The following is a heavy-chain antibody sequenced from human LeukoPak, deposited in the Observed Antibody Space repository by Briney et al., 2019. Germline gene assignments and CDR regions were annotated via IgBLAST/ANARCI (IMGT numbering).Heavy chain of an antibody. V-gene: IGHV4-34*01. D-gene: IGHD4-17*01. CDR2: INHSGST. CDR1: GGSISSYY. Sequence: SSETLSLTCTVSGGSISSYYWSWIRQPPGKGLEWIGEINHSGSTNYNPSLKSRVTISVDTSKNQFSLKLSSVTAADTAVYYCARGPYGDYVGPPYFDYWGQGTLVTVSS. CDR3: ARGPYGDYVGPPYFDY. J-gene: IGHJ4*02.